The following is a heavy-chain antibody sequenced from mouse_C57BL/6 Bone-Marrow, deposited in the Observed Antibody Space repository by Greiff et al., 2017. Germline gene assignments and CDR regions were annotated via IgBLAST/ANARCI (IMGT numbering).Heavy chain of an antibody. CDR1: GFSLTSYG. CDR2: IWSGGST. Sequence: VQLVESGPGLVQPSQSLSITCPVSGFSLTSYGICWVRQPPGKGLEWLGVIWSGGSTDYNAAFISRLSISKDNSKRQVFLKMNSLQTDDRARYYCASRYDGWFADWGQGTLVTVSA. V-gene: IGHV2-2*01. CDR3: ASRYDGWFAD. D-gene: IGHD2-3*01. J-gene: IGHJ3*01.